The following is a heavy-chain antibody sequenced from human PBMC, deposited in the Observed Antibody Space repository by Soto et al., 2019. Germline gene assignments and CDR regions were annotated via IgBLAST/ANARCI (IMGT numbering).Heavy chain of an antibody. V-gene: IGHV3-13*01. CDR2: IGTAGDT. J-gene: IGHJ4*02. D-gene: IGHD3-16*01. Sequence: PGGSLRLSCEASGFTFSGFDMHWVRQPTGKGLEWVSSIGTAGDTYYAVSVKGRFTISRDNAKNSLSLQMNSLRAEDTALYYCAISQDRGGRTTFIYWGQGTQVTVSS. CDR3: AISQDRGGRTTFIY. CDR1: GFTFSGFD.